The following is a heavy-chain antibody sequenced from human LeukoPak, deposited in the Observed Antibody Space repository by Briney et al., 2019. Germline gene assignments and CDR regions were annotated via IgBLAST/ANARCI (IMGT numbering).Heavy chain of an antibody. V-gene: IGHV3-23*01. J-gene: IGHJ4*02. CDR2: ISESGGTT. CDR3: ARQWLING. CDR1: GFTFSSYA. Sequence: GGSLRLSCAASGFTFSSYAINWVRQAPGKGLEWVSSISESGGTTDYADSVKGRFTISRDNSKNTLYLQMNSLRAEDTAVYCCARQWLINGWGQGILVTVSS. D-gene: IGHD6-19*01.